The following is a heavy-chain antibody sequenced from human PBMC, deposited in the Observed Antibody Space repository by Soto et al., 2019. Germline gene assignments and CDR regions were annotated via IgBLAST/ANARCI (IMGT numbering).Heavy chain of an antibody. CDR2: ISYGGST. V-gene: IGHV4-31*03. J-gene: IGHJ1*01. D-gene: IGHD5-18*01. CDR3: SRGILG. Sequence: QVQLQESGPGLVKPSQTLSLTCTVSGGSINSGGYCWSWIRQHPGKGLDWIGCISYGGSTSYNPSLKSRVTVSVDTSKNQFSLKLTSVTAADTGVYYCSRGILGWGQGALITVSS. CDR1: GGSINSGGYC.